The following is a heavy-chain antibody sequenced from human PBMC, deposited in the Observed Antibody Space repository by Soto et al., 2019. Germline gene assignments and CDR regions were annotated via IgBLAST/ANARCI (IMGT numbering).Heavy chain of an antibody. CDR1: GGSISSSNW. V-gene: IGHV4-4*02. CDR3: ARAWPSVDSYGSGVMDV. CDR2: ICHSGST. J-gene: IGHJ6*02. Sequence: QVQLQESGPGLVKPSGTLSVTCAVSGGSISSSNWWNWVRQPPGKGLEWIGEICHSGSTNYNPSLRSRVTISLDKSKNQFSLRVKSVTAADTAEYYCARAWPSVDSYGSGVMDVWGQGTTVTVSS. D-gene: IGHD5-18*01.